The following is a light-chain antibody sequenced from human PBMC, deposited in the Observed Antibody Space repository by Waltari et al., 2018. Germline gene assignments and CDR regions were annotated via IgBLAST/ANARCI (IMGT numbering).Light chain of an antibody. CDR3: QSADTSETYF. Sequence: SYELTQPPSVSVSPGQTARIACSGNTLSKHYRSWYQQKPGQAPVLVMYKDSERPSGIPERFSGSSSGTTVTLTISGVQAEDEADYYCQSADTSETYFFGTGTKVTVL. V-gene: IGLV3-25*03. CDR1: TLSKHY. CDR2: KDS. J-gene: IGLJ1*01.